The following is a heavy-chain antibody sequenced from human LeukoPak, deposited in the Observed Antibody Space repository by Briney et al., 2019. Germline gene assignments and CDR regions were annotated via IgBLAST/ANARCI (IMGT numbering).Heavy chain of an antibody. Sequence: SETLSLTCTVSGGSISSSSYYWGWIRQPPGKGLEWIGSIYYSGSTYYNPSLKSRVTISVDTSKNQFSLKLSSVTAADTAVYYCARDLSSNWNYFDYWGQGTLVTVSS. CDR3: ARDLSSNWNYFDY. CDR2: IYYSGST. J-gene: IGHJ4*02. V-gene: IGHV4-39*02. CDR1: GGSISSSSYY. D-gene: IGHD6-13*01.